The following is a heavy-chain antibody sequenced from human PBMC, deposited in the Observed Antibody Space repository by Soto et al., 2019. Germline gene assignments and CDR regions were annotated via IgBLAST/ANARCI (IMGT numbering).Heavy chain of an antibody. Sequence: SETLSLTCAVSGGSISSGGYSWSWIRQPPGKGLEWIGYIYHSGSTYYNPSLKSRVTISVDTSKNQFSLKLSSVTAADTAVYYCARGAAGVPARSNWFDPWGQGTLVTVSS. D-gene: IGHD2-2*01. CDR1: GGSISSGGYS. V-gene: IGHV4-30-2*01. CDR3: ARGAAGVPARSNWFDP. J-gene: IGHJ5*02. CDR2: IYHSGST.